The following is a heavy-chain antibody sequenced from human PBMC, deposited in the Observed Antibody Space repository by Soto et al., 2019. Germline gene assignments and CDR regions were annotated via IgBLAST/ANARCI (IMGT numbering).Heavy chain of an antibody. Sequence: HPGGPLRLSCAASGFPFSMFAMNWVRQAPGKGLEWVSGIRGSGGGTYYADSVKGRFTISRDDSRNMLYLEMNTLRGEDTAVYYCAKASGRVHYGMHVWGQGTTVTVSS. CDR2: IRGSGGGT. V-gene: IGHV3-23*01. D-gene: IGHD3-10*01. CDR3: AKASGRVHYGMHV. J-gene: IGHJ6*02. CDR1: GFPFSMFA.